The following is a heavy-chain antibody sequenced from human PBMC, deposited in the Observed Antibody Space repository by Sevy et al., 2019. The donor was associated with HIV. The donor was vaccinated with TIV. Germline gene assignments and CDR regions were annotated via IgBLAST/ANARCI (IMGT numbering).Heavy chain of an antibody. J-gene: IGHJ3*02. CDR2: IYYSGSS. Sequence: SETLSLTCTVSGGSVNSGDYYWSWIRQHPGKGLEWLGYIYYSGSSNYNPSLKSRVTISVDTSKNQFSLKMSSVTTADTAVYYCARDDPVMNAFDIWGQGTMVTVSS. CDR1: GGSVNSGDYY. CDR3: ARDDPVMNAFDI. D-gene: IGHD3-16*01. V-gene: IGHV4-61*08.